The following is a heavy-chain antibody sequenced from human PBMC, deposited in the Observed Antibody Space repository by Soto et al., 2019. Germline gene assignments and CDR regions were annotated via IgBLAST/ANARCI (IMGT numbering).Heavy chain of an antibody. CDR2: IYHSGST. CDR1: GGSISSGGYS. V-gene: IGHV4-30-2*01. D-gene: IGHD3-22*01. CDR3: ARNNINYYDSSGYNWFDP. J-gene: IGHJ5*02. Sequence: SETLSLTCAVSGGSISSGGYSWSWIRQPPGKGLEWIGYIYHSGSTYYNPSLKSRVTISVDRSKNQFSLKLSSVTAADTAVYYCARNNINYYDSSGYNWFDPWGQGTLVTVSS.